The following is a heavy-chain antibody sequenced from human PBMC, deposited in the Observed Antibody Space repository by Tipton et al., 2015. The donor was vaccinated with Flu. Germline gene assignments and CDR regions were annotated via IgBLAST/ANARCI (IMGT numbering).Heavy chain of an antibody. CDR1: GDSMSSYY. V-gene: IGHV4-4*07. Sequence: GLVKPSETLSLTCTVSGDSMSSYYWSWIRQPAGKGLEWIGRIYASGSTTYNPSLKSRVSMSLDTSKNQFSLKLSSVTAADTAVYYCASTSNYGRRIEPDFDSWGQGTLVTVSS. D-gene: IGHD3-10*01. CDR3: ASTSNYGRRIEPDFDS. J-gene: IGHJ4*02. CDR2: IYASGST.